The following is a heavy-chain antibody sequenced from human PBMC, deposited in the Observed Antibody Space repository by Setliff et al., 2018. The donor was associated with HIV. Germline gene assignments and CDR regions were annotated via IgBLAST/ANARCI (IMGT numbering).Heavy chain of an antibody. Sequence: PSETLSLTCPVSGGSISSSHDFWNWIRQPPGKGLEWIGAISYGGITYYNPSLTSRVTISVDTSKNQFSLKVTSVTAADTAVYYCARVPGRDYYDTSGDFDYWGLGTLVTVSS. D-gene: IGHD3-22*01. CDR3: ARVPGRDYYDTSGDFDY. V-gene: IGHV4-39*07. CDR1: GGSISSSHDF. CDR2: ISYGGIT. J-gene: IGHJ4*02.